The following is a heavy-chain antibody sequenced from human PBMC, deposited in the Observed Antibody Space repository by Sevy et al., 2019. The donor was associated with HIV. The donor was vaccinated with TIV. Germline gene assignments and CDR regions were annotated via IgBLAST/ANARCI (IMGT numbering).Heavy chain of an antibody. V-gene: IGHV4-39*01. D-gene: IGHD6-13*01. CDR2: IYYSGIT. Sequence: SETLSLTCTVSGGSISSSSYYWGWIRQPPGKGLEWIGSIYYSGITYYNPSLKSRVTISVDTSKNQFSLKLSSVTAADTAVYYCARGLAARAAAAPFDPWGQGTLVTVSS. CDR3: ARGLAARAAAAPFDP. CDR1: GGSISSSSYY. J-gene: IGHJ5*02.